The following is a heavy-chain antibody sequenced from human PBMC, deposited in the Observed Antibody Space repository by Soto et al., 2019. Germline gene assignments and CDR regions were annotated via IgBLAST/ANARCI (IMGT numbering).Heavy chain of an antibody. Sequence: EVQLVESGGGLVQPEGSLRLSCVASGFTFNTYWMTWVRRPPGKGLEWVANIKPDGSMQNYVDSVKGRFTISRDNAKNSLYLQMNSLRAEDTAIYYCARNPFGDLDYWGQGTPVTVSS. D-gene: IGHD2-21*02. CDR2: IKPDGSMQ. J-gene: IGHJ4*02. V-gene: IGHV3-7*05. CDR3: ARNPFGDLDY. CDR1: GFTFNTYW.